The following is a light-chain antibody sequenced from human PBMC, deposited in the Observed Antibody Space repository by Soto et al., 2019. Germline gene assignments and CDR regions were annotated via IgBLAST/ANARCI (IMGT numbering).Light chain of an antibody. CDR2: DVS. CDR1: SSDVGGYNY. J-gene: IGLJ2*01. CDR3: SSYTSSSVV. V-gene: IGLV2-14*01. Sequence: QSVLTQPASVSGSPGQSITISCTGTSSDVGGYNYVSWYQQHPGKAPKLMIYDVSNRPSGVPNRFSGSKSGNTASLTISGLQAEDEADYYCSSYTSSSVVFGGGTKLTVL.